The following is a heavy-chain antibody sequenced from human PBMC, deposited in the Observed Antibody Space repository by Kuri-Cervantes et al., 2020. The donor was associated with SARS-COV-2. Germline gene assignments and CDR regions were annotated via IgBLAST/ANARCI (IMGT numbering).Heavy chain of an antibody. CDR1: GGSISSGDYY. Sequence: GSLRLSCTVSGGSISSGDYYWSWIRQPPGKGLEWIGYIYYSGSTNYNPSLKSRVTMSVDTSKNQFSLKLISVTAADTAVYYCARLGGYRSGYNWFDPWGQGTLVTVSS. D-gene: IGHD5-18*01. CDR3: ARLGGYRSGYNWFDP. J-gene: IGHJ5*02. V-gene: IGHV4-61*08. CDR2: IYYSGST.